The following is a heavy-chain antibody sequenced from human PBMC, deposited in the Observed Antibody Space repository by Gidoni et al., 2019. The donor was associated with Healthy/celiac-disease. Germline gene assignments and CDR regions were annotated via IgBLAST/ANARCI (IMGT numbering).Heavy chain of an antibody. CDR1: GGTFSSYA. V-gene: IGHV1-69*06. CDR3: ARRGGYDFWSGYDYYFDY. J-gene: IGHJ4*02. Sequence: QVQLVQSGAEVKKPGSSVKVSCKASGGTFSSYAISWVRQAPGQGLEWMGGIIPIFGTANYAQKFQGRVTITADKSTSTAYMELSSLRSEDTAVYYCARRGGYDFWSGYDYYFDYWGQGTLVTVSS. CDR2: IIPIFGTA. D-gene: IGHD3-3*01.